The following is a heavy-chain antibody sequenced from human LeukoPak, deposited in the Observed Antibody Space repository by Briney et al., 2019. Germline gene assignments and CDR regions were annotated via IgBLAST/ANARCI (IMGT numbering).Heavy chain of an antibody. CDR2: ISGSGGGT. CDR3: ARGRGYAPGWYFDY. J-gene: IGHJ4*02. D-gene: IGHD1-1*01. V-gene: IGHV3-23*01. CDR1: GFTFSSYA. Sequence: GGSLRLSCEASGFTFSSYAMSWVRQAPGKGLEWVSAISGSGGGTYYADSVKGRFTISRDYGKDSLYLQMNSLRAEDTAVYFCARGRGYAPGWYFDYWGQGTPVTVSS.